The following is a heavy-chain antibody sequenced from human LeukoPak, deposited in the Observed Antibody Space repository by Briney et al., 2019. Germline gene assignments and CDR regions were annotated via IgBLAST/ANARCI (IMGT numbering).Heavy chain of an antibody. D-gene: IGHD2-21*01. CDR3: ARWVIVAAGLDY. Sequence: ASVKVSCKASGYTFTGYHMHWVRQAPGQGLEWMGRINPNSGGTNYAQKFQGRVTMTRDTSISTAYMELSRLRSDDTAVYYCARWVIVAAGLDYWGQGTLVTVSS. J-gene: IGHJ4*02. CDR2: INPNSGGT. V-gene: IGHV1-2*06. CDR1: GYTFTGYH.